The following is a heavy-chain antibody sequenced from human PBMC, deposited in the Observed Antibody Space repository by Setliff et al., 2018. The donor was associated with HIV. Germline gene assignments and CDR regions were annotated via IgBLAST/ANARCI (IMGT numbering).Heavy chain of an antibody. CDR1: GFTFNSYA. D-gene: IGHD2-15*01. V-gene: IGHV3-30*04. CDR3: ARQEDTGRYYYYGMDV. Sequence: SLRLSCAASGFTFNSYAMHWVRQAPGKGLEWVAVISYDGSNKYYADSVKGRVTISRDNSKKILFLQMNSLRPQDTAMYYCARQEDTGRYYYYGMDVWGQGTTVTVSS. J-gene: IGHJ6*02. CDR2: ISYDGSNK.